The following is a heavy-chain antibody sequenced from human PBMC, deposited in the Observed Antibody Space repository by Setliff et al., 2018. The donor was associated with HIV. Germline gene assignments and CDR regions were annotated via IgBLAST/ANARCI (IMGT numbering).Heavy chain of an antibody. CDR2: ISSSGSTI. Sequence: PGGSLRLSCVVSGITFRNYAMSWVRQAPGKGPEWVSYISSSGSTIYYADSVKGRFTISRDNAKTSLHLQMNSLRDEDTAVYYCARWYGFHSSSSVLGFWGQGTLVTVSS. V-gene: IGHV3-48*02. D-gene: IGHD6-6*01. J-gene: IGHJ4*02. CDR3: ARWYGFHSSSSVLGF. CDR1: GITFRNYA.